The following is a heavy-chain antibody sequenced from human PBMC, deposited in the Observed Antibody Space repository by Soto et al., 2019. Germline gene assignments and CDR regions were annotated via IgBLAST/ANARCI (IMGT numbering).Heavy chain of an antibody. CDR1: GYTFTGYA. V-gene: IGHV1-3*05. CDR3: ARAVAVAADFDY. CDR2: INAGNGNT. D-gene: IGHD6-19*01. J-gene: IGHJ4*02. Sequence: QVQLVQSGAEEKKPGASVKVSCKASGYTFTGYAMHWVRQAPGQRLEWMGWINAGNGNTKYSQKFQGRVTITRDTSASTAYMELSSLRSEDTAVDYCARAVAVAADFDYCGQGTLVTVSS.